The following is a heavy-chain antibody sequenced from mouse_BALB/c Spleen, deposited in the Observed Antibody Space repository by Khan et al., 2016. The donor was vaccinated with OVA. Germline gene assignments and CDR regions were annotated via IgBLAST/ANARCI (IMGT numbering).Heavy chain of an antibody. D-gene: IGHD1-1*01. Sequence: DLVKPGASVKLSCKASGYTFTSYWINWIKQRPGQGLEWIGRVSPGSGRPYYNDIFKGKATVTVDKSSSTAYIQLNSLSSEDSAVXFCTRSSYYGKIVYAMDYWGQGTSVTVSS. V-gene: IGHV1S41*01. CDR1: GYTFTSYW. J-gene: IGHJ4*01. CDR3: TRSSYYGKIVYAMDY. CDR2: VSPGSGRP.